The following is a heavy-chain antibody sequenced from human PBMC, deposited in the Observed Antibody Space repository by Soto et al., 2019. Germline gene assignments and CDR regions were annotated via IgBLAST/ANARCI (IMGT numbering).Heavy chain of an antibody. Sequence: EVQLVESGGGLVQPGGSLRLSCAASGFTLSSFWMHWVRQAPGKGLVWVARINGDGSSTSHAESVQGRFTISRDNAKNTLYLQMNSLIVEDTAVYHCVRSYRESGRYGWFFAWGKGPLVTVSS. V-gene: IGHV3-74*01. CDR3: VRSYRESGRYGWFFA. CDR1: GFTLSSFW. D-gene: IGHD3-10*01. J-gene: IGHJ5*02. CDR2: INGDGSST.